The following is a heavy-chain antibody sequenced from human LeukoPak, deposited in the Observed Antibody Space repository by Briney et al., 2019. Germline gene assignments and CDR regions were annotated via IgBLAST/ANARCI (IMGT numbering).Heavy chain of an antibody. J-gene: IGHJ4*02. CDR2: INPNSGGT. D-gene: IGHD3-22*01. CDR3: ARAPMIVVVFPPRLDY. Sequence: ASMKVSCKTSGYTFTGYYMHWVRQAPGQGLEWMGWINPNSGGTNYAQKFQDRVTMTGDTSISTAYMELSRLTSDDTAVYYCARAPMIVVVFPPRLDYWGQGTLVTVSS. V-gene: IGHV1-2*02. CDR1: GYTFTGYY.